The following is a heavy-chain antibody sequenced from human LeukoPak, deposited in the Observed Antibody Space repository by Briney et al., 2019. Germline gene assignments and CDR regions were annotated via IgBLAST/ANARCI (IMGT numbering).Heavy chain of an antibody. CDR1: GGSFSDYY. Sequence: SETLSLTCAVYGGSFSDYYWGWIRQPPGKGLEWIGEINHSGSTNYNPSLKSRVTISVDTSKNQFSLKLSSVTAADTAVYYCARVGVVPAAILDYWGQGTLVTVSS. J-gene: IGHJ4*02. CDR2: INHSGST. CDR3: ARVGVVPAAILDY. D-gene: IGHD2-2*02. V-gene: IGHV4-34*01.